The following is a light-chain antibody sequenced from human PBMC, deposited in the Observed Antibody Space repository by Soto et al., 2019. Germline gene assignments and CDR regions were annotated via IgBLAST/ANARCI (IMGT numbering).Light chain of an antibody. J-gene: IGLJ2*01. CDR3: ATWDGRLSAVV. CDR2: DNN. Sequence: QSVLTQPPAVSAAPGQKVAIFCAGSSPNIGSNFVSWYQHLPGTAPKLLIHDNNKRPSGVPDRFSGSKSGTSATLGITGLQTGDEARYYCATWDGRLSAVVFGGGTQLTVL. V-gene: IGLV1-51*01. CDR1: SPNIGSNF.